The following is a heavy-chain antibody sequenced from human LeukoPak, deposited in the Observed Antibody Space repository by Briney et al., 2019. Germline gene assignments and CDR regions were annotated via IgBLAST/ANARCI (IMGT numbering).Heavy chain of an antibody. Sequence: PSGTLSLTCTVSGDSINSLDLWSWVRQPPGKGLEWIGEMYLSGTTHSNPSVKSRVTISIDKSKNQLFLNLSSVTAADTAVYYCAGLVGRYSSGLYYYYFDYWGQGTLVTDSS. V-gene: IGHV4-4*02. CDR1: GDSINSLDL. J-gene: IGHJ4*02. CDR3: AGLVGRYSSGLYYYYFDY. CDR2: MYLSGTT. D-gene: IGHD3-22*01.